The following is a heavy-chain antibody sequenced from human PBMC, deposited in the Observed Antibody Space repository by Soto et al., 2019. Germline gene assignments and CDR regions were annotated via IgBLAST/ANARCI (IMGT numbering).Heavy chain of an antibody. V-gene: IGHV3-30*18. CDR3: AKGGVAARRAYYYYGMDV. CDR1: GFTFSSYG. J-gene: IGHJ6*02. CDR2: ISYDGSNK. Sequence: SLRLSCAASGFTFSSYGMHWVRQAPGKGLEWVAVISYDGSNKYYADSVKGRFTISRDNSKNTLYLQMNSLRAEDTAVYYCAKGGVAARRAYYYYGMDVWGQGTTVTVSS. D-gene: IGHD6-6*01.